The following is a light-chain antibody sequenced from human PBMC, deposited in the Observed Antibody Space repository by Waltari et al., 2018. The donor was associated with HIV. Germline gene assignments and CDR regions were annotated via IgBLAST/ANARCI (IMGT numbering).Light chain of an antibody. CDR1: QRLTSD. V-gene: IGKV3-11*01. Sequence: EIVLTQAPATLSLPPGEKAALSCRASQRLTSDLAGYQQQPAPTPWLLRDDASNRATGTPARFSGRGSATDFTLPISGPEPEEFAAYYCQQRSNWPPWPFGQGTKVEIK. J-gene: IGKJ1*01. CDR3: QQRSNWPPWP. CDR2: DAS.